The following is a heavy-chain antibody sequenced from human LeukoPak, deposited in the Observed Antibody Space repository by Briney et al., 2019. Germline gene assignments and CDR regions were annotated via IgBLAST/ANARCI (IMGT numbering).Heavy chain of an antibody. V-gene: IGHV4-59*01. CDR1: GGSISSYY. J-gene: IGHJ4*02. CDR2: IYYSGST. Sequence: SETLSLTCTVSGGSISSYYWSWIRQPPGRGLEWIGYIYYSGSTNYNPSLKSRVTISVDTSKNQFSLKLSSVTAADTAVYYCARAAAGGGYNSDYWGQGTLVTVSS. CDR3: ARAAAGGGYNSDY. D-gene: IGHD5-24*01.